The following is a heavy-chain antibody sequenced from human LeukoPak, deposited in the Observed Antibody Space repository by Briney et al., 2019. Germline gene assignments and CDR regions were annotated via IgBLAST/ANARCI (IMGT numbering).Heavy chain of an antibody. J-gene: IGHJ4*02. CDR3: ARKPGVAAAGLDY. D-gene: IGHD6-13*01. CDR1: GGSISSGDYY. CDR2: IYYSGST. V-gene: IGHV4-30-4*01. Sequence: SETLSLTCTVSGGSISSGDYYWSWIRQPPGKGLEWIGYIYYSGSTYYNPSLKSRVTISVDTSKNQFSLKLSSVTAADTAVYYCARKPGVAAAGLDYWGQGTLVTVSS.